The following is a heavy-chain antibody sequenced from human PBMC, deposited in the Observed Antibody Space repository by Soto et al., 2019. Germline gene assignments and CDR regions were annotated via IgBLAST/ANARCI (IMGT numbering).Heavy chain of an antibody. Sequence: SHTLSLTYDISGYNVSSDITSWNWIRQSPSRGLEWLGRTYYRSKWFHDYAASVKSRITINPDTSKNQFSLELNSMTPEDTAVYYCARGNALDVWGQGTVVTVS. CDR2: TYYRSKWFH. V-gene: IGHV6-1*01. CDR1: GYNVSSDITS. D-gene: IGHD3-10*01. J-gene: IGHJ3*01. CDR3: ARGNALDV.